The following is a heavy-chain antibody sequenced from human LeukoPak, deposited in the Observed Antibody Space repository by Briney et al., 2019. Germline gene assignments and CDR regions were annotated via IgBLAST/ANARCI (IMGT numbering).Heavy chain of an antibody. D-gene: IGHD2-2*01. J-gene: IGHJ5*02. Sequence: GGSLRLSCAASGFSFTTYWMSWVRQAPGKGLEWVANIKQDGSDNYYVDSVRGRFIISRDNAKNSLYLEMNSLRAEDTAVYYCAKDRHAPGRYCSSTSCLPFDPWGQGTLVTVSS. CDR1: GFSFTTYW. CDR2: IKQDGSDN. CDR3: AKDRHAPGRYCSSTSCLPFDP. V-gene: IGHV3-7*03.